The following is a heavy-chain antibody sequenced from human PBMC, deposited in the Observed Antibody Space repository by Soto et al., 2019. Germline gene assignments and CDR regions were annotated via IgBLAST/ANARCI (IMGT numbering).Heavy chain of an antibody. CDR2: IYYSGST. CDR3: ARHPSPPLYNWNDFYYYMDV. Sequence: SETLSLTCTVSGGSISSYYWSWIRQPPGKGLEWIGYIYYSGSTNYNPSLKSRVTISVDTSKNQFSLKLSSVTAADTAVYYCARHPSPPLYNWNDFYYYMDVWGKGTTVTVSS. CDR1: GGSISSYY. V-gene: IGHV4-59*08. J-gene: IGHJ6*03. D-gene: IGHD1-1*01.